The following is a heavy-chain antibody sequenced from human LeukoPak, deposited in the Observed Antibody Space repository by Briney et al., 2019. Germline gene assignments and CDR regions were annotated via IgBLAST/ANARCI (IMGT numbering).Heavy chain of an antibody. CDR2: IYPGDSET. CDR1: GYTFTNCW. Sequence: GESLKISCNGSGYTFTNCWIGWVRQLPGKGLEWRGIIYPGDSETRYSTSFQGQVTISADKSISTAYLQWTSLKASDTGMYYCARRHRTTVLEYYFDYWGQGTLVTVSS. J-gene: IGHJ4*02. CDR3: ARRHRTTVLEYYFDY. D-gene: IGHD2/OR15-2a*01. V-gene: IGHV5-51*01.